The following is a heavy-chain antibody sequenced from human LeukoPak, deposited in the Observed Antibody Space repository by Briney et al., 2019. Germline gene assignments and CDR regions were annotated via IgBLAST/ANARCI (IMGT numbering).Heavy chain of an antibody. Sequence: GASVKVSCKASGGTLSSYAISWVRQAPGQGLEWMGRIIPIFGIANYAQKFQGRVTITADKSTSTAYMELSSLRSEDTAVYYCATHYYDSSGYYYPWDYWGQGTLVTVSS. CDR2: IIPIFGIA. J-gene: IGHJ4*02. CDR1: GGTLSSYA. V-gene: IGHV1-69*04. CDR3: ATHYYDSSGYYYPWDY. D-gene: IGHD3-22*01.